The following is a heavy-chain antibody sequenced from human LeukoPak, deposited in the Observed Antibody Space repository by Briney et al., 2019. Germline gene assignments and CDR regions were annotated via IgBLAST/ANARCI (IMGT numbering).Heavy chain of an antibody. Sequence: GASVKVSCKASGYTFTSYGISWVRQAPGQGLEWMGWISAYNGNTNYAQKLQGRVTMTTDTSTSTAYMELRSLRSDDTAVYYCARGGTTRGYYDILTGYYRGYYYYYMDVWGKGTTVTVSS. CDR1: GYTFTSYG. V-gene: IGHV1-18*01. D-gene: IGHD3-9*01. J-gene: IGHJ6*03. CDR2: ISAYNGNT. CDR3: ARGGTTRGYYDILTGYYRGYYYYYMDV.